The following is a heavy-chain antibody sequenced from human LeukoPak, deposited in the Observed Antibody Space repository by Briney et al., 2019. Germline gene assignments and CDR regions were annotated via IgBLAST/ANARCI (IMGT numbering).Heavy chain of an antibody. Sequence: SETLSLTCTVSGGSISSSSYYWGWIRQPPGKGLEWIGSIYYSGSTYYNPSLKSRVTISVDTSKNQFSLKLSSVTAADTAVYYCARDASYDFWSGVFDYWGQGTLVTVSS. J-gene: IGHJ4*02. V-gene: IGHV4-39*07. CDR1: GGSISSSSYY. CDR2: IYYSGST. D-gene: IGHD3-3*01. CDR3: ARDASYDFWSGVFDY.